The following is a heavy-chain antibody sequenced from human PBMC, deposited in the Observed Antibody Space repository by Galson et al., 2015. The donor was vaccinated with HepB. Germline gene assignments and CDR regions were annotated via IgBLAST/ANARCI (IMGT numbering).Heavy chain of an antibody. D-gene: IGHD3-22*01. CDR1: GGSISSSSYY. J-gene: IGHJ4*02. Sequence: ETLSLTCTVSGGSISSSSYYWGWIRQPPGKGLEWIGSIYYSGSTYYNPSLKSRVTISVDTSKNQFSLKLSSVTAADTAVYYCASTLYDSSGLFDYWGQGTLVTVSS. CDR3: ASTLYDSSGLFDY. CDR2: IYYSGST. V-gene: IGHV4-39*01.